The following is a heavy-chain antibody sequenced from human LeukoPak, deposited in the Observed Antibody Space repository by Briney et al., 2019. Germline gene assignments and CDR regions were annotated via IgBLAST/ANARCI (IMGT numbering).Heavy chain of an antibody. V-gene: IGHV3-21*01. J-gene: IGHJ5*02. CDR2: ISSSSSYI. CDR3: ARDVASAYYYGSGSYAWFDP. CDR1: GFTFSSYS. D-gene: IGHD3-10*01. Sequence: PGGSLRLSCAASGFTFSSYSMSWVRQAPGKGLEWVSSISSSSSYIYYADSVKGRFTISRDNAKNSLYLQMNSLRAEDTAVYYCARDVASAYYYGSGSYAWFDPWGQGTLVTVSS.